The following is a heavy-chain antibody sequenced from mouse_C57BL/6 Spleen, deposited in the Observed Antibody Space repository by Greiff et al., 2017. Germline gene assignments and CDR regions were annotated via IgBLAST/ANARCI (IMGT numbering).Heavy chain of an antibody. Sequence: VQLQQSGPELVKPGASVKIPCKASGYTFTDYNMDWVKQSHGKSLEWIGDINPNNGGTIYNQKFKGKATFTVDKSSSTAYMELRSLTSEDTAVYYCARELRGVLDYWGQGTTLTVSS. D-gene: IGHD1-3*01. J-gene: IGHJ2*01. V-gene: IGHV1-18*01. CDR2: INPNNGGT. CDR1: GYTFTDYN. CDR3: ARELRGVLDY.